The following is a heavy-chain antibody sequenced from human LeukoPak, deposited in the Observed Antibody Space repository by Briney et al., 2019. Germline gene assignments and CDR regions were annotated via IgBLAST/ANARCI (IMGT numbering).Heavy chain of an antibody. Sequence: SGGPLRLSCAASGFPFSPHGMHWVPRAPGKGLEGVALISYDANFEYYADSVKGRFTISRDNSRNTVYLQMNSLRPEDTAVYYCAKDASGSYHSWGQGTLVTVSS. V-gene: IGHV3-30*18. CDR2: ISYDANFE. J-gene: IGHJ5*02. CDR3: AKDASGSYHS. CDR1: GFPFSPHG. D-gene: IGHD3-10*01.